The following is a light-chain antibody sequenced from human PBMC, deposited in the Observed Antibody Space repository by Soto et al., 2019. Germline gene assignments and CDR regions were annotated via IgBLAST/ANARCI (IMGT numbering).Light chain of an antibody. CDR3: QQYDNVPLT. Sequence: DIQMTQSPSSLSASVGDRVTITCRASQDITNYLNWYQQKPGKAPKVLIYEASNLKSGVPSRFSGSGSGTDFTFTISSLQPEDIATYFCQQYDNVPLTFGGGTKVEIK. V-gene: IGKV1-33*01. J-gene: IGKJ4*01. CDR1: QDITNY. CDR2: EAS.